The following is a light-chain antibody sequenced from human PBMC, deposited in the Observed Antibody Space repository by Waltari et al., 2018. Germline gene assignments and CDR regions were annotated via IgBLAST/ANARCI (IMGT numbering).Light chain of an antibody. CDR1: QSITLY. Sequence: DIQMTQSPSSLSASVGDKVTITCRASQSITLYVDWYQQKPGKAPKLLIYAASTLQTGVPSRFSGSGSGTEFTVTISSVQSEDCATYYCQQSYKTPYTFGQGTKLEI. CDR3: QQSYKTPYT. J-gene: IGKJ2*01. V-gene: IGKV1-39*01. CDR2: AAS.